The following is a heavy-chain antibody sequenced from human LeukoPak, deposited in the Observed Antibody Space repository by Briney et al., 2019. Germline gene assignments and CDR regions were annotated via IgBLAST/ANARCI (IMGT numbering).Heavy chain of an antibody. V-gene: IGHV4-34*01. CDR2: IHHSGST. D-gene: IGHD3-3*01. Sequence: SETLSLTCAVYGGSFSGNYWSWIRQPPGKGLEWIGEIHHSGSTNYNPSLKSRVTISVDTSKNQFSLKLSSVTAADTAVYYCARGHGDFWSGYDWYFDLWGRGTLVTVSS. CDR3: ARGHGDFWSGYDWYFDL. J-gene: IGHJ2*01. CDR1: GGSFSGNY.